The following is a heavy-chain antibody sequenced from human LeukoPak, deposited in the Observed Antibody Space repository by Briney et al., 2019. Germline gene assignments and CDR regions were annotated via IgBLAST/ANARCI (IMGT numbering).Heavy chain of an antibody. CDR2: IKQDGSEK. Sequence: PGGSLRLSCAASGFTFSDYYMSWIRQAPGKGLEWVANIKQDGSEKYYVDSVKGRFTISRDNSKNTLYLQMNSLRAEDTAVYYCARGEWLGSFDYWGQGTLVTVSS. CDR1: GFTFSDYY. D-gene: IGHD6-19*01. V-gene: IGHV3-7*03. J-gene: IGHJ4*02. CDR3: ARGEWLGSFDY.